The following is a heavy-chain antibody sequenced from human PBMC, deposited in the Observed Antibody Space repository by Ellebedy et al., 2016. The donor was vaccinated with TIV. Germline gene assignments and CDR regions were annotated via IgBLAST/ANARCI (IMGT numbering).Heavy chain of an antibody. D-gene: IGHD2-15*01. V-gene: IGHV1-69*13. J-gene: IGHJ4*02. Sequence: ASVKVSCKASRGTFSSNAISWVRQAPGQGLEWMGGIIPMFGTTNYAQKFQGRVTITADQSTNTAYMELSSLRSEDTAVYYCANPYCSGGSCYSRRFYFDSWGQGTLVTVSS. CDR2: IIPMFGTT. CDR1: RGTFSSNA. CDR3: ANPYCSGGSCYSRRFYFDS.